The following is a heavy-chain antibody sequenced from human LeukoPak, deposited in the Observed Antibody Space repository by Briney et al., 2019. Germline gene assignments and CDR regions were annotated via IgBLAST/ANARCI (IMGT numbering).Heavy chain of an antibody. V-gene: IGHV3-30*18. J-gene: IGHJ4*02. Sequence: PGRSLRLSCAASGFTFSSYGMHWVRQAPGKGLEWAAVISYDGSNKYYADSVKGRFTISRDNSKNTLYLQMNSLRAEDTAVYYCAKDSSPDSSGYYENYFDYWGQGTLVTVSS. CDR3: AKDSSPDSSGYYENYFDY. CDR1: GFTFSSYG. CDR2: ISYDGSNK. D-gene: IGHD3-22*01.